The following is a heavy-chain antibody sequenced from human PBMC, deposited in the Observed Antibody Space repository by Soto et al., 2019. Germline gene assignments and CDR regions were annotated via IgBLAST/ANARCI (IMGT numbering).Heavy chain of an antibody. V-gene: IGHV1-18*01. D-gene: IGHD3-3*01. CDR3: ARGKFYAFDI. CDR1: GYSFSSYG. J-gene: IGHJ3*02. CDR2: INTYNGNR. Sequence: ASVKVSCKASGYSFSSYGIHWVRQAPGQGLEWMGWINTYNGNRNFAQKFEDRVTMTTATSANTVFMELRNLKSDDTAMYYCARGKFYAFDIWGQGTMVTVSS.